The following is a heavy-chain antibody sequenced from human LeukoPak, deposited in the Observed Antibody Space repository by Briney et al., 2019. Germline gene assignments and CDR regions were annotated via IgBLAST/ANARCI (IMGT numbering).Heavy chain of an antibody. V-gene: IGHV1-8*01. CDR2: MNPNSGNT. J-gene: IGHJ4*02. CDR1: GYTFTSYD. Sequence: ASVKVSCKASGYTFTSYDINWVRQATGQGLEWMGWMNPNSGNTGHAQKFQGRVTMTRNTSISTAYMELSSLRSEDTAVYYCARGRGYYDSSGLSYYFDYWGQGTLVTVSS. CDR3: ARGRGYYDSSGLSYYFDY. D-gene: IGHD3-22*01.